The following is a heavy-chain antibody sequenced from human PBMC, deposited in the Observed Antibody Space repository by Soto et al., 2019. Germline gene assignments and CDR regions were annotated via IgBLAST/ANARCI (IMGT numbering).Heavy chain of an antibody. V-gene: IGHV3-30-3*01. CDR1: GFTFSSYA. CDR2: ISYDGSNK. D-gene: IGHD5-12*01. Sequence: GGSLRLSCAASGFTFSSYAMHWVRQAPGKGLKWVAVISYDGSNKYYADYVKGRFTISRDNSKNTLYLQMNSLRAEDTAVYYCAREPTDQWLRLFYFYYWGQGTLVTVSS. CDR3: AREPTDQWLRLFYFYY. J-gene: IGHJ4*02.